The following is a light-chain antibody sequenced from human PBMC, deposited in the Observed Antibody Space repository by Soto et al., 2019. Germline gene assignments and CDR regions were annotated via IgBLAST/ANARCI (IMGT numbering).Light chain of an antibody. CDR3: QQYGSSAAYT. CDR2: GAS. CDR1: QSVSSNY. J-gene: IGKJ2*01. V-gene: IGKV3-20*01. Sequence: EIVLTQSPGTLSLSPGERATLSCRASQSVSSNYLAWYQQKPGQAPRLFIYGASSRATGIPDRFSGSGSGTDFTLTISRLEPEDFAVYYCQQYGSSAAYTFGQGTKLEIK.